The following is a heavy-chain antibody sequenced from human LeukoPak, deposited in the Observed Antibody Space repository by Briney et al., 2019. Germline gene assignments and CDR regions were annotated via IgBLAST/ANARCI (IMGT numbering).Heavy chain of an antibody. V-gene: IGHV1-2*02. Sequence: GASVKVPCKASGYTFTAYYLQWVRLVPGQGLEWMGWINPKSGGTEYAKRFQGRVTMTRDTSISTAYMELSRLRSDDTAVYYCARDHCSANSCYEDYYNGLDVWGQGTTVTVSS. J-gene: IGHJ6*02. CDR3: ARDHCSANSCYEDYYNGLDV. CDR1: GYTFTAYY. D-gene: IGHD2-2*01. CDR2: INPKSGGT.